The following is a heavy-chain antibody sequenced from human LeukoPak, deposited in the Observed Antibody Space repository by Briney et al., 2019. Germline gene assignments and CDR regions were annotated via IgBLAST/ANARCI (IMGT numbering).Heavy chain of an antibody. CDR2: IIPILGIA. CDR3: ARGEFGGYDYEWGNYYYGMDV. D-gene: IGHD5-12*01. V-gene: IGHV1-69*02. CDR1: GGTFSSYT. Sequence: ASVKVSCKASGGTFSSYTISWVRQAPGQGLEWMGRIIPILGIANYAQKFQGRVTITADKSTSTAYMELSSLRSEDTAVYYCARGEFGGYDYEWGNYYYGMDVWGKGTTVTVSS. J-gene: IGHJ6*04.